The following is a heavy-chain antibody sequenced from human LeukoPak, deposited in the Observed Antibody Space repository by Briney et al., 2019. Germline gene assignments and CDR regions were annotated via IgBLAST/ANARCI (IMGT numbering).Heavy chain of an antibody. Sequence: GESLKISCKGSGYSFTNYWIGWVRQMPGKGLEWMGIINPRDSDSRYGPSFQGQVTFSADNSINTAYLHWISLKTSDTATYYCAKISLAGDYFDYWGQGTLIAVSS. CDR1: GYSFTNYW. J-gene: IGHJ4*02. CDR2: INPRDSDS. V-gene: IGHV5-51*01. D-gene: IGHD6-19*01. CDR3: AKISLAGDYFDY.